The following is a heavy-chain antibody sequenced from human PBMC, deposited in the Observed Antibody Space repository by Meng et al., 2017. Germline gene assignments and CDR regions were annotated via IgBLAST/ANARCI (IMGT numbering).Heavy chain of an antibody. CDR2: ISAYNGNT. CDR1: GYPFTSYG. Sequence: SGAQVKKRGASRKGCMKAFGYPFTSYGISWVRPDPGQGLEWMGWISAYNGNTNYAQKLQGRVTMTTDTSTSTAYMELRRLRSDDTAVYYCARGGIAVAIDYWGQGTLVTVSS. V-gene: IGHV1-18*01. J-gene: IGHJ4*02. CDR3: ARGGIAVAIDY. D-gene: IGHD6-19*01.